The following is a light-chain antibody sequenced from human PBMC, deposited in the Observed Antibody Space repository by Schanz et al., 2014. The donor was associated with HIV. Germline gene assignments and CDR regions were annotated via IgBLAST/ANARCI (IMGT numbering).Light chain of an antibody. CDR2: DVT. CDR1: SSDVGADNS. J-gene: IGLJ2*01. CDR3: SSYAGSNTLV. Sequence: QSALTQPASVSGSPGQSITISCTGTSSDVGADNSVSWYQQHPGRAPRLLVYDVTYRPSGVSNRFSGSKSGNTASLTISGLQPEDEADYHCSSYAGSNTLVFGGGTKLTVL. V-gene: IGLV2-14*03.